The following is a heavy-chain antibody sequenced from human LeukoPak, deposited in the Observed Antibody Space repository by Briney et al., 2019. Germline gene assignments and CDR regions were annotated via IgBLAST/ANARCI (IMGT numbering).Heavy chain of an antibody. CDR2: IYTSGST. D-gene: IGHD4-17*01. Sequence: MPSETLSLTCTVSGGSISSYYWSWIRQPAGKGLEWIGRIYTSGSTNYNPSLKSRVTMSVDTSKNQFSLKLSSVTAADTAVYYCARGLSTVTTRRGAFDIWGQGTMVTVSS. J-gene: IGHJ3*02. CDR1: GGSISSYY. V-gene: IGHV4-4*07. CDR3: ARGLSTVTTRRGAFDI.